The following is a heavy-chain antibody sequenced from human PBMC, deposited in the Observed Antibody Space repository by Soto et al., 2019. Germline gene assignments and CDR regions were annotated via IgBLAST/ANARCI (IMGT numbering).Heavy chain of an antibody. D-gene: IGHD2-15*01. Sequence: EVQLVESGGDLVQPGGSLRLSCAASGFTLSRHWMHWVRQVPGKGLVWVARVNIDGGTTSYADAVKGRFTISRDNAKNTVFLQMGGLSTEDTSTYYCAREAGYWCRINCYRRPFDLWGQGTMVTVSP. CDR1: GFTLSRHW. CDR2: VNIDGGTT. J-gene: IGHJ3*01. CDR3: AREAGYWCRINCYRRPFDL. V-gene: IGHV3-74*01.